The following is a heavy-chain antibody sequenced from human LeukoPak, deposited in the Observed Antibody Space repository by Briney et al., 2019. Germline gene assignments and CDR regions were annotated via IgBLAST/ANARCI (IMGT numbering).Heavy chain of an antibody. CDR3: ARFTKDVDTAMVNYFDY. J-gene: IGHJ4*02. CDR2: IYYSGST. D-gene: IGHD5-18*01. Sequence: SETLSLTCTVSGGSISSYYWSWIRQPPGKGLEWIGYIYYSGSTNYNPSLKSRVTISVDTSKNQFSLKLSSVTAADTAVYYCARFTKDVDTAMVNYFDYWGQGTLVTVSS. V-gene: IGHV4-59*08. CDR1: GGSISSYY.